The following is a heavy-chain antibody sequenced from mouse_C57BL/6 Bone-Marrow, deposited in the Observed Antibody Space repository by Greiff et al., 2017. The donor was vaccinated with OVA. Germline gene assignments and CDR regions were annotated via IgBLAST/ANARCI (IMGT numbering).Heavy chain of an antibody. J-gene: IGHJ4*01. CDR3: TRGYSNYYAMDY. Sequence: VQLVEPGAELVRPGASVTLSCKASGYTFTDYEMHWVKQTPVHGLEWIGAIDPETGGTAYNQKFKGKAILTADKSSSTAYMELRSLTSEYSAVYYCTRGYSNYYAMDYWGQGTSVTVSA. CDR2: IDPETGGT. CDR1: GYTFTDYE. D-gene: IGHD2-5*01. V-gene: IGHV1-15*01.